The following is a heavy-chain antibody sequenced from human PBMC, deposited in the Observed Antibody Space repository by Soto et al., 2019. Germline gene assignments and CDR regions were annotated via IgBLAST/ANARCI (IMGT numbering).Heavy chain of an antibody. J-gene: IGHJ4*02. D-gene: IGHD3-22*01. CDR2: ISGSGGNT. V-gene: IGHV3-23*01. CDR1: GFTFSTYA. CDR3: AKDYYDSTGYYKNFDY. Sequence: HPGGSLRLSCAASGFTFSTYAMSWVRQAPGKGLEWVSTISGSGGNTYYADSVKGRFTISRDNSKNTLYLQMNSLRAEDTAVYYCAKDYYDSTGYYKNFDYWGQGTLVTVSS.